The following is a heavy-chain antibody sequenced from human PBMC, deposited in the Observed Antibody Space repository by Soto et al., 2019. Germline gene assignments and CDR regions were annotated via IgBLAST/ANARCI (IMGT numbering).Heavy chain of an antibody. CDR2: IYWEDAK. Sequence: SGPPLVKPTQTLTLTCTFSGFSLSTSGVGVGWIRKTPGKALQWLVVIYWEDAKRYSPTLKNRLTITKDTSKNQVVLTMINMDPVDTATDYCAHTVTAPRFDHWAQGTMVTVSS. CDR3: AHTVTAPRFDH. D-gene: IGHD5-18*01. V-gene: IGHV2-5*02. J-gene: IGHJ4*02. CDR1: GFSLSTSGVG.